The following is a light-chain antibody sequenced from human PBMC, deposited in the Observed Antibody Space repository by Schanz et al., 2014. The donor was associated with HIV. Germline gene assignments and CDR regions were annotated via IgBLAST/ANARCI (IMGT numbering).Light chain of an antibody. J-gene: IGLJ2*01. CDR2: DVT. CDR3: SSYTTSSTLV. Sequence: QSVLTQPASVSGSLGQSITISCTGTSGDVGRYDYVSWYQQHPGQAPKLLIYDVTYRPSGISNRFSGSKSGYTASLTISGLQAEDEADYYCSSYTTSSTLVLGGGTKLTVL. V-gene: IGLV2-14*03. CDR1: SGDVGRYDY.